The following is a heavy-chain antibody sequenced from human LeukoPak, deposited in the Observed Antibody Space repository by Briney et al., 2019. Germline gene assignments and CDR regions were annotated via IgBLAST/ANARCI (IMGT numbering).Heavy chain of an antibody. D-gene: IGHD6-13*01. V-gene: IGHV3-30*01. CDR3: ARGLHDRSWYGAH. CDR1: GFTFSAYA. Sequence: GGSLRLSCAASGFTFSAYAMHWVRQAPGKGLEWVAVISYDGSNKYYADSLKGRFTISRDNFKNALYLQMNSLRLEDTAVYYCARGLHDRSWYGAHWGQGTLLSVSS. CDR2: ISYDGSNK. J-gene: IGHJ4*02.